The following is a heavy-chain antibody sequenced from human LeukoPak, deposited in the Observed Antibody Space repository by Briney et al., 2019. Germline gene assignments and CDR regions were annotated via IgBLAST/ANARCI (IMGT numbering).Heavy chain of an antibody. CDR1: GFTFRSYS. D-gene: IGHD6-13*01. CDR3: AGDTHSSNWYDH. J-gene: IGHJ5*02. CDR2: ISSGSTYI. V-gene: IGHV3-21*04. Sequence: PGGSLRLSCAVSGFTFRSYSMNWVRQAPGQGLQWVSSISSGSTYIYYADSVKGRFTISRDSSRNTLYLQMNSLRVEDTAVYYCAGDTHSSNWYDHWGQGTLVTVSS.